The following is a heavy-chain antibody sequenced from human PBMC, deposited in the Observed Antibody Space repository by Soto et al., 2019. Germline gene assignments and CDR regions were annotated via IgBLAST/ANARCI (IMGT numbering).Heavy chain of an antibody. Sequence: QITLKESGPTLVKPTQTLTLTCTFSGFSLSTSGVGVGWIRQPPGKALEWLALIYWDDDKRYSPSLKSRLTITKDTSKNQVVLTTTNMDPLDTATYYCAHRPMGGSYFPLFDYWGQGTLVTVSS. D-gene: IGHD1-26*01. V-gene: IGHV2-5*02. CDR2: IYWDDDK. CDR3: AHRPMGGSYFPLFDY. J-gene: IGHJ4*02. CDR1: GFSLSTSGVG.